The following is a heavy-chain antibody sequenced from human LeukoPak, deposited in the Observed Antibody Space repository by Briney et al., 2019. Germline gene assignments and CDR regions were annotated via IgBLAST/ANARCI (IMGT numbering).Heavy chain of an antibody. V-gene: IGHV5-51*01. Sequence: GESLKISCKGSGYSFTSYWIGWVRQMPGKGLEWMGIIYPGDSDTRYSPSFQGQVTISADKSISTAYLQWSNLKASDTAMYYCAVNLRYCSGGSCYSGYYYFGYWGQGTLVTVSS. J-gene: IGHJ4*02. CDR3: AVNLRYCSGGSCYSGYYYFGY. D-gene: IGHD2-15*01. CDR2: IYPGDSDT. CDR1: GYSFTSYW.